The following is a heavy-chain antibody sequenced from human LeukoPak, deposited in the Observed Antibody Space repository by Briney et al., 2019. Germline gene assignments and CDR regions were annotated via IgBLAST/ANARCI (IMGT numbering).Heavy chain of an antibody. J-gene: IGHJ3*01. CDR3: ARDSYGTSPDY. D-gene: IGHD1-7*01. V-gene: IGHV4-59*11. CDR1: GGSISSHY. CDR2: IYYSGST. Sequence: SETLSLTCTVSGGSISSHYWSWIRQPPGKGLEWIGYIYYSGSTNYNPSLKSRVTISVDTSKNQFSLKLSSVTAADTAVYYCARDSYGTSPDYWGQGTLVTVSS.